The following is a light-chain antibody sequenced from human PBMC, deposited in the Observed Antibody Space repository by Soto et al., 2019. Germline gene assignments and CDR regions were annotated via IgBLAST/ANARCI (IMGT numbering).Light chain of an antibody. Sequence: DIQVTQSPSSLSASAGDRVTITCRASESIRTYVNWYQQHPGKAPKLLIFGAANLQNGVPSRFGGSGSGTDFSLSISGLQVEDFATYYCRQTHTAPYTFGQGTKV. J-gene: IGKJ1*01. CDR1: ESIRTY. V-gene: IGKV1-39*01. CDR3: RQTHTAPYT. CDR2: GAA.